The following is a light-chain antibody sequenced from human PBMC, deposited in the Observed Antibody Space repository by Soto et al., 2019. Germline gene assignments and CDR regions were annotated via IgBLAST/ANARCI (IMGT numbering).Light chain of an antibody. V-gene: IGLV2-14*03. CDR1: SSDIGAYNY. J-gene: IGLJ2*01. CDR2: DVT. CDR3: SAYTVSSAPVI. Sequence: QSALTQPASVSGSPGQSITISCSGTSSDIGAYNYVSWYQQHPDKAPKLIIFDVTNPPSGVSDRFSGSKSGNTASLTISGLQVEDEADYYCSAYTVSSAPVIFGGGTKVTVL.